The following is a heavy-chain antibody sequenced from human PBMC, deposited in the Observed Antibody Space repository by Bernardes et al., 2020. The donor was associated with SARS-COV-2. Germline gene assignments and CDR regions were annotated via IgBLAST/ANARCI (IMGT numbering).Heavy chain of an antibody. CDR3: ARDRTKFGELLAFYFDY. CDR2: INPKSGDT. CDR1: GYTFIDYY. J-gene: IGHJ4*02. Sequence: ASVKVSCKASGYTFIDYYVHWVRQAPGQGLEWMGWINPKSGDTNFAQKFQGRVTMTRDTSITTVYMEVNRLRSDDTAVYYCARDRTKFGELLAFYFDYWGQGTLVTVPS. V-gene: IGHV1-2*02. D-gene: IGHD3-10*01.